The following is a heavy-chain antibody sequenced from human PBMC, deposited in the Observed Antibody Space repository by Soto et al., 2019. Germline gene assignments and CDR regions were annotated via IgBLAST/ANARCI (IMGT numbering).Heavy chain of an antibody. CDR2: ISGSGGST. J-gene: IGHJ4*02. D-gene: IGHD3-9*01. Sequence: PGGSLRLSCAASGFTFSSYAMSWVRQAPGKGLEWVSAISGSGGSTYYADSVKGRFTISRDNSKNTLYLQMNSLRAEDTAVYYCAKKGKYFDCLSKNDFDYWGQGTLVTVSS. CDR1: GFTFSSYA. V-gene: IGHV3-23*01. CDR3: AKKGKYFDCLSKNDFDY.